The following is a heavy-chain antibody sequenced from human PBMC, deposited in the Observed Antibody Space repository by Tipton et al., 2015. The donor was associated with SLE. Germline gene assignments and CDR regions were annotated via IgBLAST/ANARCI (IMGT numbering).Heavy chain of an antibody. V-gene: IGHV4-39*01. J-gene: IGHJ2*01. CDR2: IYYSGST. D-gene: IGHD6-6*01. Sequence: LRLSCTVSGGSISSSSYYWGWIRQPPGKGLEWIGSIYYSGSTYYNPSLKSRVTIPVDTSKTLFSLKLSSVTAADTAVYYCAPSIAARPRDWYFDLWGRGTLVTVSS. CDR3: APSIAARPRDWYFDL. CDR1: GGSISSSSYY.